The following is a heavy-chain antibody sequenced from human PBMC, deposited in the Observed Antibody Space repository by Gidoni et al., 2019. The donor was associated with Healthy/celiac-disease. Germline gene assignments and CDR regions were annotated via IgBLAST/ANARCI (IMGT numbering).Heavy chain of an antibody. V-gene: IGHV5-51*01. Sequence: EVQLVQSGAEVKKPGDSLKIPCKGSGYSFTSYWIGWVRQMPEKGLEWMGIIYPGDSDTRYSPSFQGQVTISADKSISTAYLQWSSLKASDTAMYYCARLWDYGGNSGHFDYWGQGTLVTVSS. CDR1: GYSFTSYW. D-gene: IGHD4-17*01. CDR2: IYPGDSDT. CDR3: ARLWDYGGNSGHFDY. J-gene: IGHJ4*02.